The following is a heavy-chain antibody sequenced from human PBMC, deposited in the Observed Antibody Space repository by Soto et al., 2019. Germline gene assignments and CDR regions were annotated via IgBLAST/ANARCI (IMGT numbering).Heavy chain of an antibody. V-gene: IGHV4-31*03. Sequence: QVQLQESGPGLVKPSQTPSLTCTVSGASLSSDAYYWSWIRQHPVKGLEWIGYIYYSGATYYNPSLESRVTISLDTPKNHFSLRLSSVSAADTAVYYCARGGRRGDVFDIWGQGTMVTVSS. J-gene: IGHJ3*02. CDR1: GASLSSDAYY. D-gene: IGHD1-1*01. CDR2: IYYSGAT. CDR3: ARGGRRGDVFDI.